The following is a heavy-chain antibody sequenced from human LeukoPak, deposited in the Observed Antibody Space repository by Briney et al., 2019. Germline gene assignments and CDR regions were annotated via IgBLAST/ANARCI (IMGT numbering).Heavy chain of an antibody. CDR2: INWNGGST. J-gene: IGHJ6*02. CDR1: GFTFDDYG. V-gene: IGHV3-20*01. Sequence: PGGSLRLSCAASGFTFDDYGMSWVRQAPGKGPEWVSGINWNGGSTGYADSVKGRFTISRDNAKNSLYLQMNSLRAEDTALYHCARGDIGGSGVPMDVWGQGTTVTVSS. D-gene: IGHD3-10*01. CDR3: ARGDIGGSGVPMDV.